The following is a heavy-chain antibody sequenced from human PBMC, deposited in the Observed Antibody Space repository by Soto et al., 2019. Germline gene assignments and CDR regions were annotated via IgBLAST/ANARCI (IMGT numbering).Heavy chain of an antibody. CDR3: ATTRVGPCSSSICFSGIFDGMDV. J-gene: IGHJ6*02. D-gene: IGHD2-2*01. V-gene: IGHV3-30-3*01. Sequence: QVQLVESGGGVVQPGRSLRLSCAASGFTISNYGMHWVRQAPGKGLEWVAVISYDGTITYYADSVTGRFTIYRDNSKITLYLQMNSLRTEDTAVYCCATTRVGPCSSSICFSGIFDGMDVWGQGTTVTVSS. CDR1: GFTISNYG. CDR2: ISYDGTIT.